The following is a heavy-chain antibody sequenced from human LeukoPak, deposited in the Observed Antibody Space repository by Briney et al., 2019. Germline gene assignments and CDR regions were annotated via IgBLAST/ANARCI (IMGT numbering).Heavy chain of an antibody. D-gene: IGHD6-19*01. V-gene: IGHV3-64*01. CDR1: GFTFSNYA. J-gene: IGHJ4*02. Sequence: GGSLRLSCAASGFTFSNYAMHWVRQAPGKGLEYISAISSNGVSTFNANSVKGRFTISRDNSKNTLYLHMGSLRVEDMAVYYCARVVYSSGWYGGGFDYWGQGTLVTVSS. CDR3: ARVVYSSGWYGGGFDY. CDR2: ISSNGVST.